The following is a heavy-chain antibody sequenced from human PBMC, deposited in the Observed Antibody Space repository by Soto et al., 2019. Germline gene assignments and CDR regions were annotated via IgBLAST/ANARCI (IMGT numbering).Heavy chain of an antibody. V-gene: IGHV1-69*01. Sequence: QVQLVQSGAEVKKPGSSVKVSCKASGGTFSSYAISWVRQAPGQGLEWMGGIIPISGTANYAQKFQGRVTITAGESTSTAYMELSSLRSEDTAVDYCARSQGSSTSLEIYYYYYYGMDVWGQGTTVTVSS. D-gene: IGHD2-2*01. J-gene: IGHJ6*02. CDR1: GGTFSSYA. CDR3: ARSQGSSTSLEIYYYYYYGMDV. CDR2: IIPISGTA.